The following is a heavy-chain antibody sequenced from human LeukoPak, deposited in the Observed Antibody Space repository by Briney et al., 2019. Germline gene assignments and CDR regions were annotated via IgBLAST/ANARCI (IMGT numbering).Heavy chain of an antibody. CDR2: IYYSGST. V-gene: IGHV4-59*01. J-gene: IGHJ4*02. Sequence: SETLSVTCTVSGGSISSYYWSWIRQPPGKGLEWIGHIYYSGSTNYNPPLKSRVTISVDTSKNQFSLKLTSVTAADTAVYYCARVSGSYWYWRQGTLVTVSS. CDR1: GGSISSYY. D-gene: IGHD1-26*01. CDR3: ARVSGSYWY.